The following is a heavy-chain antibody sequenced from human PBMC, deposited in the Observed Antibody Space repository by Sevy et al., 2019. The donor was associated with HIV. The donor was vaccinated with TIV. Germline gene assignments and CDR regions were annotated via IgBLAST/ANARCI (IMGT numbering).Heavy chain of an antibody. Sequence: GGSLRLSCAASGFTFSDYYMSWIRQAPGKGPEWVSYISSSGSTIYYADSVKGRFTISRDNAKNSLYLQMNSLRAEDTAVYYCARVWDDSSGPSGFDYWGQGTLVTVSS. CDR1: GFTFSDYY. V-gene: IGHV3-11*01. CDR3: ARVWDDSSGPSGFDY. CDR2: ISSSGSTI. J-gene: IGHJ4*02. D-gene: IGHD3-22*01.